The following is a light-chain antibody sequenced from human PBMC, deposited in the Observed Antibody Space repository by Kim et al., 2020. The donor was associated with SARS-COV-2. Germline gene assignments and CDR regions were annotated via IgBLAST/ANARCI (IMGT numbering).Light chain of an antibody. J-gene: IGKJ2*01. CDR2: GAS. V-gene: IGKV3-20*01. CDR1: QSVSSSY. CDR3: QQYGSSSSYT. Sequence: EIVLTQSPGTLSLSPGERATLSCRASQSVSSSYLAWYQQKPGQAPRLLIYGASSRATGIPDGFSGSGSGTDFTLTISRLEPEDFAVYYCQQYGSSSSYTFGQGTKLEI.